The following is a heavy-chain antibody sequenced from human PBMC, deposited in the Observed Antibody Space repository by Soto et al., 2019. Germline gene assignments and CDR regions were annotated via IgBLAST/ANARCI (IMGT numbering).Heavy chain of an antibody. D-gene: IGHD2-2*01. J-gene: IGHJ4*02. CDR2: IWYDGSNK. CDR3: ARDLRAGDQLNGVGDY. Sequence: QVQLVESGGGVVQPGRSLRLSCAASGFTFSSYGMHWVRQAPGKGLEWVAVIWYDGSNKYYADSVKGRFTISRDNSKNTLDLQMNSLRAEDTAVYYCARDLRAGDQLNGVGDYWGQGTLVTVSS. CDR1: GFTFSSYG. V-gene: IGHV3-33*01.